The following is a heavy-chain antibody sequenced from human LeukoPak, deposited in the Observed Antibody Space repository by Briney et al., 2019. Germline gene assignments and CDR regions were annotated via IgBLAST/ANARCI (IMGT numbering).Heavy chain of an antibody. CDR1: GGSMSSYY. CDR2: IHTSGST. J-gene: IGHJ4*02. V-gene: IGHV4-4*07. Sequence: SETLSLTCSVSGGSMSSYYWSWIRQPAGKGLEWIGRIHTSGSTNYNPSLKSRVTMSVDTSKNQFSLKLRSVTAADTAVYYCARDSYYYDSSGYHSLDYWGQGTLVTVSS. CDR3: ARDSYYYDSSGYHSLDY. D-gene: IGHD3-22*01.